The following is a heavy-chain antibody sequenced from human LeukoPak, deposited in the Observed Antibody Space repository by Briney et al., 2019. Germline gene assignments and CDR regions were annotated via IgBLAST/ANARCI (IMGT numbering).Heavy chain of an antibody. Sequence: GGSLRLSCAASGFTFSSYAMHWVRQAPGKGLEWVAVISYDGSNKYYADSVKGRFTISRDNSKNTLYLQMNSLRAEDTAVYYCARDSPDRYNWNYGDYWGQGTLVTVSS. CDR1: GFTFSSYA. D-gene: IGHD1-20*01. CDR2: ISYDGSNK. V-gene: IGHV3-30*04. CDR3: ARDSPDRYNWNYGDY. J-gene: IGHJ4*02.